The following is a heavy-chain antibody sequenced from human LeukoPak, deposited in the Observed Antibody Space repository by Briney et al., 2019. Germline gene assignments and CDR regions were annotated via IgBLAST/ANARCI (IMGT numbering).Heavy chain of an antibody. CDR3: ARGYGYSYGHLDY. D-gene: IGHD5-18*01. CDR2: MNPNSGNT. Sequence: ASVKVSCKASGYTFTSYDINWVRQATGQGLEWMGWMNPNSGNTGYAQKFQGRVTMTRNTSISTAYMELSRLRSDDTAVYYCARGYGYSYGHLDYWGQGTLVTVSS. CDR1: GYTFTSYD. J-gene: IGHJ4*02. V-gene: IGHV1-8*01.